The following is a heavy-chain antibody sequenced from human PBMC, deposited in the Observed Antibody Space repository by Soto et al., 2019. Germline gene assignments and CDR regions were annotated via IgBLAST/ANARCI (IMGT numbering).Heavy chain of an antibody. CDR1: EFTFSNYG. D-gene: IGHD3-10*01. Sequence: QVHLVESGGGVVQPGRSLRLSCTASEFTFSNYGMHWVRQAPGTGLEWVAVISYDGSNKYYADSVKGRFIISRDNSKNVLELQMNSLRAEDTALYYCAKDREVRGVYGMAVWGQGTTVTASS. V-gene: IGHV3-30*18. CDR2: ISYDGSNK. J-gene: IGHJ6*02. CDR3: AKDREVRGVYGMAV.